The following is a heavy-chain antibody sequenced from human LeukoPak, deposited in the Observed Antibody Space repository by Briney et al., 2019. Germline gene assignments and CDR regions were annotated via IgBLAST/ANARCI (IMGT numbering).Heavy chain of an antibody. CDR2: IYYSGST. V-gene: IGHV4-59*01. CDR3: ARGGLGGWFDP. CDR1: GGSISSYY. D-gene: IGHD2-15*01. J-gene: IGHJ5*02. Sequence: SETLSLTCTVSGGSISSYYWSWIRQPPGKGLEWIGYIYYSGSTNYNPSLKSRVTISVDTSKKQFSLKLSSVTAADTAVYYCARGGLGGWFDPWGQGTLVTVSS.